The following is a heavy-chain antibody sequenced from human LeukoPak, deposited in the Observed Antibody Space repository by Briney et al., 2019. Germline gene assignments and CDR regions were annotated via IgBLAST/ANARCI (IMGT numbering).Heavy chain of an antibody. J-gene: IGHJ6*01. Sequence: PSETLSLTCTVSGGPISSDYWTWIRQPPGKELDWIGYIYYSWNTNYNPSLKSRVSISVYTSNTQFSLKLSSVTAADTAVYYCAREESSSWYNYGLDMWGQETTVTVYS. V-gene: IGHV4-59*01. CDR1: GGPISSDY. CDR2: IYYSWNT. D-gene: IGHD6-13*01. CDR3: AREESSSWYNYGLDM.